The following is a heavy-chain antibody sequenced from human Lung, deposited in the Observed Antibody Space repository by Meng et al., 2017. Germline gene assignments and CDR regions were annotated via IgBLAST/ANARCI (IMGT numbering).Heavy chain of an antibody. J-gene: IGHJ4*02. CDR1: GGSFSDYY. CDR2: INHSGST. Sequence: QGQLQQWGAGLLKPSGTLSPPCVVSGGSFSDYYWSWIRQPPGKGLEWIGEINHSGSTNYNPSLESRATISVDTSQNNLSLKLSSVTAADSAVYYCARGPTTMAHDFDYWGQGTLVTVSS. D-gene: IGHD4-11*01. V-gene: IGHV4-34*01. CDR3: ARGPTTMAHDFDY.